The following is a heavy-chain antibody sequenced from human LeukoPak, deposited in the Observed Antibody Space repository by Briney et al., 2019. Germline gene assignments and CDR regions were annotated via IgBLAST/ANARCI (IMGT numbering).Heavy chain of an antibody. CDR2: INPNSGGT. Sequence: ASVKVSCKASGYTFTGYYMHWVRQAPGQGLEWMGWINPNSGGTNYAQKFQGRVTMTGDTSTSTAYMELSRLRSDDTAVYYCARRGHYSNYGADYWGQGTLVIVPS. CDR3: ARRGHYSNYGADY. J-gene: IGHJ4*02. CDR1: GYTFTGYY. V-gene: IGHV1-2*02. D-gene: IGHD4-11*01.